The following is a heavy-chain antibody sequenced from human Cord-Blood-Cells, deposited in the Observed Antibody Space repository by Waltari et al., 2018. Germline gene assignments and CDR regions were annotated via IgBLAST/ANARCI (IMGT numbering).Heavy chain of an antibody. CDR2: INHCGST. CDR3: ARAVRLAWLVNNWFDP. Sequence: QVQLQQWGAGLLKPSETLSLTCAVYGGSFSGYYWSWIRQPPGKGLEWIGEINHCGSTNYNPSLKSRVTISVDTSKNQFSLKLSSVTAADTAVYYCARAVRLAWLVNNWFDPWGQGTLVTVSS. D-gene: IGHD6-19*01. CDR1: GGSFSGYY. J-gene: IGHJ5*02. V-gene: IGHV4-34*01.